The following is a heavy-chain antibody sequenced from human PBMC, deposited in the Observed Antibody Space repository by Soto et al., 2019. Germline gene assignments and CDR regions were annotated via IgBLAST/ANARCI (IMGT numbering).Heavy chain of an antibody. CDR3: ARDIVVVPAALWGY. Sequence: QVQLVQSGAEVKKPGASVEVSCKASGYTFTSYAMHWVRQAPGQRLEWMGWINAGNGNTKYSQKFQGRVTITRDTSASTAYMELSSLRSEDTAVYYCARDIVVVPAALWGYWGQGTLVTVSS. D-gene: IGHD2-2*01. V-gene: IGHV1-3*01. J-gene: IGHJ4*02. CDR2: INAGNGNT. CDR1: GYTFTSYA.